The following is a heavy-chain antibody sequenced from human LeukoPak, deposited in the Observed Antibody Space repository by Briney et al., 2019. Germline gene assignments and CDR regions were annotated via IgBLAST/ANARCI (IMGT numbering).Heavy chain of an antibody. CDR3: AKGGGNSGWSEFYFDY. CDR1: GFTFSSYA. Sequence: GGSLRLSCAASGFTFSSYAMSWVRQAPGKGLEWVSVISGSGAGTYYADSVKGRFTISRDNSKSTLYLQMNSLRAEDTAVYYCAKGGGNSGWSEFYFDYWGQGTLVTVSS. CDR2: ISGSGAGT. D-gene: IGHD6-19*01. V-gene: IGHV3-23*01. J-gene: IGHJ4*02.